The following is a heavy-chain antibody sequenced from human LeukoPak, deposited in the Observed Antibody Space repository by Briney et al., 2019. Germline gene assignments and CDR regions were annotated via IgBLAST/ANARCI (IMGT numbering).Heavy chain of an antibody. CDR1: GGSFSGYY. Sequence: PSETLSLTCAVYGGSFSGYYWSWIRQPPGKGLEWIGEINHSGSTNYNPSLKSRVTMSVDTSKNQFSLKLSSVTAADTAVYYCARGQGSNYFDYWGQGTLVTVSS. J-gene: IGHJ4*02. D-gene: IGHD3-10*01. CDR2: INHSGST. V-gene: IGHV4-34*01. CDR3: ARGQGSNYFDY.